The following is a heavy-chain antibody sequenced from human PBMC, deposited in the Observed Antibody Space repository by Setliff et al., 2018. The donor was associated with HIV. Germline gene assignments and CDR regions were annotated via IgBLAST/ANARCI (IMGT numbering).Heavy chain of an antibody. J-gene: IGHJ4*02. D-gene: IGHD6-19*01. CDR3: ARGSGGAAAEIYRSFDY. CDR1: GYTFTSYP. Sequence: ASVKVSCKASGYTFTSYPMNWVRQAPGQGLEWMGWINSNTGNPTYAQGFTGRSVFSLDTSVSTAYLQISSLKAEDTAVYYCARGSGGAAAEIYRSFDYWGQGTLVTVSS. CDR2: INSNTGNP. V-gene: IGHV7-4-1*02.